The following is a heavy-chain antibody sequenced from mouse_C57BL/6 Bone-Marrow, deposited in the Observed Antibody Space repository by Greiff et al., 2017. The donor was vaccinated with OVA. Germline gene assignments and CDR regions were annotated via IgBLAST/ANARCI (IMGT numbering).Heavy chain of an antibody. V-gene: IGHV1-82*01. CDR1: GYAFSSSW. D-gene: IGHD1-1*01. CDR2: IYPGDGDT. CDR3: ARGDYGSIFAY. Sequence: VQLQESGPELVKPGASVKISCKASGYAFSSSWMNWVKQRPGKGLEWIGRIYPGDGDTNYNGKFKGKATLTADKSSSTAYMQLSSLTSEDSEVYFCARGDYGSIFAYWGQGTLVTVSA. J-gene: IGHJ3*01.